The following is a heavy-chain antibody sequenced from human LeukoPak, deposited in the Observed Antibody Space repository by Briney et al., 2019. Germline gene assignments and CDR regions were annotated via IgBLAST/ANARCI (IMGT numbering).Heavy chain of an antibody. Sequence: SETLSLTCAVYGGSFSGYYWSWIRQPPGKGLEWIGEINHSGSTNYNPSLKSRVTISVDTSKNQFSLKLSSVTAADTAVYYCARAHPTYYDFWSSSYTDKGAFDIWGQGTMVTVSS. D-gene: IGHD3-3*01. CDR3: ARAHPTYYDFWSSSYTDKGAFDI. CDR2: INHSGST. V-gene: IGHV4-34*01. J-gene: IGHJ3*02. CDR1: GGSFSGYY.